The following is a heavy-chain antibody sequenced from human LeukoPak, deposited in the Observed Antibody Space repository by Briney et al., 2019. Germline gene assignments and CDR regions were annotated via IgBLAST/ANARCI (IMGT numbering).Heavy chain of an antibody. V-gene: IGHV3-74*01. CDR1: GFNFSSYW. CDR2: INSDGSTT. Sequence: GGSLRLSCAASGFNFSSYWMHWVRQAPGKGLVWVSRINSDGSTTSYADSVKGRFTISRDNAKNTLYLQMNSLRAEDTAVYYCATDTADDAFDIWGQGTMVTVSS. CDR3: ATDTADDAFDI. J-gene: IGHJ3*02.